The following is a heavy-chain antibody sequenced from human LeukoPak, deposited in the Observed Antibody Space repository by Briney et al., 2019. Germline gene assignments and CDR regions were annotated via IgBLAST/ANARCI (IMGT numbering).Heavy chain of an antibody. CDR1: GGSFSGYY. Sequence: SETLSLTCAVYGGSFSGYYWSWIRQPPGKGLEWIGEINHSGSTNYNPSLKSRVTISVDTSKNQFSLKLSSVTAADTAVYYCARQVYDYGDYVSYYYYYMDVWGKGTTVTVSS. V-gene: IGHV4-34*01. D-gene: IGHD4-17*01. J-gene: IGHJ6*03. CDR3: ARQVYDYGDYVSYYYYYMDV. CDR2: INHSGST.